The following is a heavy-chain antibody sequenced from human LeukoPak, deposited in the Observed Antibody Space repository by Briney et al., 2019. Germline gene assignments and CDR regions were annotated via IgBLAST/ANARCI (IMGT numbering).Heavy chain of an antibody. CDR3: ANRPGITIFGVVTHIENFQH. D-gene: IGHD3-3*01. J-gene: IGHJ1*01. Sequence: SVKVSCKASGGTFSSYAISWVRQAPGQGLEWMGGIIPIFGTANYAQKFQGRVTITADESTSTAYMELSSLRSEDTAVYYCANRPGITIFGVVTHIENFQHWGQGTLVTVSS. V-gene: IGHV1-69*13. CDR2: IIPIFGTA. CDR1: GGTFSSYA.